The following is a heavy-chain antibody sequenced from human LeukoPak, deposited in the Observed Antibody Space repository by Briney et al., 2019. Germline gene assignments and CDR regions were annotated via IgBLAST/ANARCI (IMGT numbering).Heavy chain of an antibody. J-gene: IGHJ4*02. V-gene: IGHV3-30*04. CDR3: ARDYYDSSGSQIPFDY. D-gene: IGHD3-22*01. CDR1: GFTFSSYA. Sequence: GGSLRLSCAASGFTFSSYAMHWVRQAPGKGLEWVAVISYDGSNKYYADSVKGRFTISRDNSKNTLYLQMNSLRAEDTAVYYCARDYYDSSGSQIPFDYWGQGTLVTVSS. CDR2: ISYDGSNK.